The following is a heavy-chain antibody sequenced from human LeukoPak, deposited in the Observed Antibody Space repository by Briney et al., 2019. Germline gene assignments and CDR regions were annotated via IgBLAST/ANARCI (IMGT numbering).Heavy chain of an antibody. D-gene: IGHD3-10*01. V-gene: IGHV3-23*01. CDR2: ISGSGDST. J-gene: IGHJ4*02. CDR1: GFIFSNYA. Sequence: PGGSLRLSCAASGFIFSNYAMGWVRQAPGKGLEWVSAISGSGDSTYYTDSVKGRFTISRDNSKNRMYLQMNSLRAEDTAVYYCGKDSPMDDDHWGQGTLATVSS. CDR3: GKDSPMDDDH.